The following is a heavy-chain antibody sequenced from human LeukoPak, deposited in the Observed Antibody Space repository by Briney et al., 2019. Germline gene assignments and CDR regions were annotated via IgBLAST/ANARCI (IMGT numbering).Heavy chain of an antibody. V-gene: IGHV5-51*01. CDR2: IYPGDSET. Sequence: GASLKISCKGSGYSFTSYWIGWVRPMPGKSLEWMGIIYPGDSETRYSPSFQGQVTISADKSISTAYLQWSSLKASDTAIYYYARRAVAAADYWGQGTLVTVSS. CDR3: ARRAVAAADY. J-gene: IGHJ4*02. D-gene: IGHD6-13*01. CDR1: GYSFTSYW.